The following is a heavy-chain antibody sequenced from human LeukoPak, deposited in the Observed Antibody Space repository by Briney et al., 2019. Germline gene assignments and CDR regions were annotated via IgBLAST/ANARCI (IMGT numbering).Heavy chain of an antibody. D-gene: IGHD6-19*01. CDR1: GFTFSSEA. J-gene: IGHJ4*02. CDR2: ISDSGRTT. Sequence: PGGSLRLSCAASGFTFSSEAMAWVRQAPGKGLEWVSSISDSGRTTYYADSVKGRFTISRDNSKCTVYLQMNSLRAEDTALYYCAKGLGFLPQFDYWGQGTLVAVSS. CDR3: AKGLGFLPQFDY. V-gene: IGHV3-23*01.